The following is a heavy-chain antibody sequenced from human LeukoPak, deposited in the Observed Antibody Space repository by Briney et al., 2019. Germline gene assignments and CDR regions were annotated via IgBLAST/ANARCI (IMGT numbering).Heavy chain of an antibody. D-gene: IGHD3-10*01. CDR1: SGSISSYD. V-gene: IGHV4-4*07. Sequence: SETLSLTCTVSSGSISSYDWSWIRQPAGKGLEWIGRIYISGSTNYNPSLKSRVSMSVDTSKNHVSLKLSSVTAADTAVYYCARWTTLVRGFDYWGQGTLVTVSS. CDR3: ARWTTLVRGFDY. CDR2: IYISGST. J-gene: IGHJ4*02.